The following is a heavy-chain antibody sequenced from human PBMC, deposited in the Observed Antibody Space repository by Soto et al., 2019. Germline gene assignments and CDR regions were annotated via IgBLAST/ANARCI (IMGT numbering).Heavy chain of an antibody. D-gene: IGHD3-10*02. CDR3: ALYVSASPAVLFDP. V-gene: IGHV2-5*02. Sequence: QITLKESGPALVKPTQTLTLTCTFSGFSLSTSGEAVGWIRQPPGEAMEWLALIYWDDDNRYNPTLKTRLTITMDTSKTPVVLTRTNMQPVDTATYYCALYVSASPAVLFDPWGQGILVTVSS. CDR2: IYWDDDN. CDR1: GFSLSTSGEA. J-gene: IGHJ5*02.